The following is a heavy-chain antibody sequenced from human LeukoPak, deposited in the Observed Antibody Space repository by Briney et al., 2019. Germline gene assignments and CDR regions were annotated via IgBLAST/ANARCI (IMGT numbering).Heavy chain of an antibody. D-gene: IGHD3-9*01. CDR2: ISGSGGST. CDR1: GFTFSSYG. Sequence: PGGSLRLSCAASGFTFSSYGMSWVRQAPGKGLEWVSAISGSGGSTYYADSVKGRFTISRDNSKNTLYLQMNSLRAEDTAVYYCAKGKADDILTGYYMHYWGQGTLVTVSS. V-gene: IGHV3-23*01. J-gene: IGHJ4*02. CDR3: AKGKADDILTGYYMHY.